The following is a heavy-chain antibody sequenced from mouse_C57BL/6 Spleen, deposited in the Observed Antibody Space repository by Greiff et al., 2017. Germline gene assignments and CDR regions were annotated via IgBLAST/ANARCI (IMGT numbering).Heavy chain of an antibody. J-gene: IGHJ1*03. Sequence: EVKLVESGGGLVKPAGSLLLTCAVSGFTFSSYGMSWGRMPPDTRLELVATVSRCGSYTYYPDSVKGRFAHSRVKTKNSLYLQMSSLKSEDTAMYYCARFYEYDGYFDVWGTGTTVTVSS. D-gene: IGHD2-4*01. CDR1: GFTFSSYG. V-gene: IGHV5-6*03. CDR3: ARFYEYDGYFDV. CDR2: VSRCGSYT.